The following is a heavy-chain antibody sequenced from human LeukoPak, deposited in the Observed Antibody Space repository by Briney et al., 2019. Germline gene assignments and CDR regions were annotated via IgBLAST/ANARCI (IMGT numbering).Heavy chain of an antibody. D-gene: IGHD1-14*01. CDR1: GFTFSRYT. CDR2: ITSNGGST. Sequence: GGSLRLSCAASGFTFSRYTVHWVRQAPGKGLEYVSAITSNGGSTYFANSVKGRFTISRDNSKNTLYLQMGGLRAEDMAVYYCARGGVITDDAFDIWGQGTMVTVSS. V-gene: IGHV3-64*01. J-gene: IGHJ3*02. CDR3: ARGGVITDDAFDI.